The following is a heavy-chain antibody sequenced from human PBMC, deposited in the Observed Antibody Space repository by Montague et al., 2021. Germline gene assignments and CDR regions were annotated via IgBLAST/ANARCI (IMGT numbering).Heavy chain of an antibody. CDR3: ARHRSRHHSLAFVASDHYVSMDV. CDR2: LDYSGTT. J-gene: IGHJ6*03. CDR1: GDSISSKGNF. Sequence: SETLSLTCSVSGDSISSKGNFWGWIRQPPGKGLEWIGVLDYSGTTYYSPSLRSRVTISVDTSKSQFSLKVTAVTAADTAVYYCARHRSRHHSLAFVASDHYVSMDVWGTGTTVAVSS. D-gene: IGHD3-16*01. V-gene: IGHV4-39*01.